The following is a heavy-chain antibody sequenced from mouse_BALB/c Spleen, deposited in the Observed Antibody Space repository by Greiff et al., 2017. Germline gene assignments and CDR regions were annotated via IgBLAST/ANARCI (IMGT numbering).Heavy chain of an antibody. D-gene: IGHD1-1*01. CDR1: GFTFSNYW. CDR2: IRLKSNNYAT. V-gene: IGHV6-6*02. Sequence: EVMLVESGGGLVQPGGSMKLSCVASGFTFSNYWMNWVRQSPEKGLEWVAEIRLKSNNYATHYAESVKGRFTISRDDSKSSVYLQMNNLRAEDTGIYYCTGVRSWFAYWGQGTLVTVSA. CDR3: TGVRSWFAY. J-gene: IGHJ3*01.